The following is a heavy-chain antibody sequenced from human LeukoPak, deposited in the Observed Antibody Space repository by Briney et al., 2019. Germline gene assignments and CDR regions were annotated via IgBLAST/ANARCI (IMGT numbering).Heavy chain of an antibody. CDR1: GFXFSSSA. Sequence: GGSLRLSCAASGFXFSSSAMTWVRQAPGKGLEWVSTLSGSGGITFYADSVKGRSTMSRDNSKNTLFLQLNSLRAGDTAVYFCARAPYSGNPYYFDYWGQGTLVTVSS. J-gene: IGHJ4*02. V-gene: IGHV3-23*01. D-gene: IGHD4-11*01. CDR3: ARAPYSGNPYYFDY. CDR2: LSGSGGIT.